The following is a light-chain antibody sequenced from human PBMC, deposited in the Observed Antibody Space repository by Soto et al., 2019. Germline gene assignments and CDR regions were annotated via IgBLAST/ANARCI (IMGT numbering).Light chain of an antibody. CDR3: QHFGSSAKVT. CDR2: GAS. J-gene: IGKJ4*01. Sequence: IVLTQSPGTLSLSPGERATLSCRARESVSSNNLAWYQQKPGQAPRLLIYGASTRATGIPDRVSGGGSGTDFTLTISRLEPEDFAVYFCQHFGSSAKVTFGGGTKVEI. V-gene: IGKV3-20*01. CDR1: ESVSSNN.